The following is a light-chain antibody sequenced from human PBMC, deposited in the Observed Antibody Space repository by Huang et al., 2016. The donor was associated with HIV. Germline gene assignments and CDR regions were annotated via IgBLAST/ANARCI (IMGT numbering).Light chain of an antibody. CDR3: QQSYITPHT. CDR1: QCSSSC. J-gene: IGKJ4*01. Sequence: DIQMTQSPSSLSASVGDRVTITCRASQCSSSCLNWYQQKPGKAPELLIYAASSLQSGVPSRFSGDRSGTNFTRTIASLQSEDFATYYCQQSYITPHTFGGGTKVEIK. V-gene: IGKV1-39*01. CDR2: AAS.